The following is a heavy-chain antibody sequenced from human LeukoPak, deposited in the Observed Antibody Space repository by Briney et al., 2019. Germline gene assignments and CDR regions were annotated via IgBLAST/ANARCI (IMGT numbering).Heavy chain of an antibody. CDR3: ASGYSSGWSPFDY. CDR1: GFTFSSHA. CDR2: ISGSGGST. J-gene: IGHJ4*02. D-gene: IGHD6-19*01. Sequence: PGRSLRLSCAASGFTFSSHAMSWVRQAPGKGLEWVSAISGSGGSTYYADSVKGRFTISRDNSKNTLYLQMTSLRAEDTAVYYCASGYSSGWSPFDYWGQGTLVTVSS. V-gene: IGHV3-23*01.